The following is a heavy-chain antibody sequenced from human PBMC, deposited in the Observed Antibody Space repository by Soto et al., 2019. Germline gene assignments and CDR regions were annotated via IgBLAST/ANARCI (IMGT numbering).Heavy chain of an antibody. V-gene: IGHV3-23*01. J-gene: IGHJ4*02. CDR2: ISATGSST. D-gene: IGHD6-19*01. Sequence: GSLRLSCAASGFRFRSFAMSWVRQAPGKGLEWVSVISATGSSTYYADSVQGRFTISRDNSKSTLFLQMNSLRAEDTAVYYCMKDTSGSYFFDYWGQGTLVTVSS. CDR1: GFRFRSFA. CDR3: MKDTSGSYFFDY.